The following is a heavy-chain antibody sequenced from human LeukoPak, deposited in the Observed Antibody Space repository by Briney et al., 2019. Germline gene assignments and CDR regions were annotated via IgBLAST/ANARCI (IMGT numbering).Heavy chain of an antibody. Sequence: PGGSLRLYCAASGIIFTDYTMHWVRKSQGKGLEWVSSISATTNERHYGDSVKGRFTISSDNAKKSLYLQMSSLRADDTAMYYCAREGYGPGNYPIDIWGQGTLVTVSS. CDR3: AREGYGPGNYPIDI. D-gene: IGHD3-10*01. J-gene: IGHJ4*02. CDR1: GIIFTDYT. V-gene: IGHV3-21*01. CDR2: ISATTNER.